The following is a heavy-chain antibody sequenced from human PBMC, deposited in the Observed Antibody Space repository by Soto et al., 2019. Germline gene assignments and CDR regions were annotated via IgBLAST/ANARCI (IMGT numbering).Heavy chain of an antibody. D-gene: IGHD3-16*01. V-gene: IGHV1-18*01. Sequence: QVQLVQSGAEVRKPGASVKVSCKASGYTFTTYGISWVRQAHGQGLEWMGWISGYNGHTKYSQKFQGRVTMTTDTSTSTVYMDLRSLRSDDTAVYYCAREGEMPYYYYGLDVWGQGTTVTVSS. CDR2: ISGYNGHT. J-gene: IGHJ6*02. CDR3: AREGEMPYYYYGLDV. CDR1: GYTFTTYG.